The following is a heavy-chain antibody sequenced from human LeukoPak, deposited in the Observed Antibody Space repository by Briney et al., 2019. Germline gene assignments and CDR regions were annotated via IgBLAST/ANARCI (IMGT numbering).Heavy chain of an antibody. CDR1: GFTFSRHW. J-gene: IGHJ4*02. Sequence: GGSLRLSCAASGFTFSRHWMHWVRHAPGKGLVWISRINSDASDTNYADFVKGRFTISRDNAKNTVYLQINSLRDEDTAVYYCARICGSTDCLIPDWGQGTLVTVSS. CDR3: ARICGSTDCLIPD. V-gene: IGHV3-74*01. CDR2: INSDASDT. D-gene: IGHD2-2*01.